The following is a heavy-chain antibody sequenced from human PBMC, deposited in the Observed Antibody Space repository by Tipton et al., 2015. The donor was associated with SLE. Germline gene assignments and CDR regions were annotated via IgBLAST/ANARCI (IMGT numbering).Heavy chain of an antibody. CDR2: ISSSGSTI. Sequence: SLRLSCAASGFKLSYYEVNWVRQAPGKGLEWVSYISSSGSTIYYADSVKGRFTISRDNSKNTLYLQMNSLRAEDTAVYYCARDDYSRDGYNPGAFDIWGQGTMVTVSS. CDR3: ARDDYSRDGYNPGAFDI. J-gene: IGHJ3*02. CDR1: GFKLSYYE. D-gene: IGHD5-24*01. V-gene: IGHV3-48*03.